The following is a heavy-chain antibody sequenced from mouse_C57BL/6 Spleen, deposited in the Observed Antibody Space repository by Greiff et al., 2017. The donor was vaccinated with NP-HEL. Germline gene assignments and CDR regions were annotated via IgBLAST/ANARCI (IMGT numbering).Heavy chain of an antibody. V-gene: IGHV1-15*01. CDR2: IDPETGGT. J-gene: IGHJ2*01. CDR1: GYTFTDYE. D-gene: IGHD2-4*01. CDR3: TRTSYYDYEGY. Sequence: QVQLQQSGAELVRPGASVTLSCKASGYTFTDYEMHWVKQTPVHGLEWIGAIDPETGGTAYNQKFKGKAILTADKSSSTAYMELRSLTSEDSAVYYCTRTSYYDYEGYWGQGTTLTVSS.